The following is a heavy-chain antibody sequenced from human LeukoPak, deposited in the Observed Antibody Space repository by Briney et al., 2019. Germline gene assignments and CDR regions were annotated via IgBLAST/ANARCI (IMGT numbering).Heavy chain of an antibody. Sequence: SETLSLTCTVSGGSISSSSYYWGWIRQPPGKGLEWIGSIYHSRSTYYNPSLKSRVTISVDTSKNQFSLKLSSVTAADTAVYYCARSYGSGRIEPSDYWGQGTLVTVSS. CDR1: GGSISSSSYY. J-gene: IGHJ4*02. CDR2: IYHSRST. CDR3: ARSYGSGRIEPSDY. V-gene: IGHV4-39*07. D-gene: IGHD3-10*01.